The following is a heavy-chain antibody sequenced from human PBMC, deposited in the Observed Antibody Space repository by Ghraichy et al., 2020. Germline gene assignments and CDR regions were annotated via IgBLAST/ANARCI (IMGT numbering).Heavy chain of an antibody. CDR3: VRWGYCDGGNCFPEY. J-gene: IGHJ4*02. D-gene: IGHD2-15*01. CDR2: IFYTGRT. Sequence: SETLSLTCAVSGGSISTYYWGWIRQPPGKRLEWIGDIFYTGRTNYNPSLKSRVTIFVDTSNNQFSLRLSSVTSADTAVYYCVRWGYCDGGNCFPEYWGQGALVTVSS. CDR1: GGSISTYY. V-gene: IGHV4-59*01.